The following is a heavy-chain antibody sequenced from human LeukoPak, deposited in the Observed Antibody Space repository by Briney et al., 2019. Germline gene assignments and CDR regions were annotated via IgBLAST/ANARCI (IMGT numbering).Heavy chain of an antibody. V-gene: IGHV1-69*13. D-gene: IGHD2-2*01. CDR2: IIPIFGTA. Sequence: ASVKVSCKASGGTFSSYAISWVRQAPGQGLEWMGGIIPIFGTANYAQKFQGRVTITADESTSTAYMELSSLRSEDTAVYYCARDPWRVVPAAIGPMGAFDIWGQGTMVTVSS. J-gene: IGHJ3*02. CDR3: ARDPWRVVPAAIGPMGAFDI. CDR1: GGTFSSYA.